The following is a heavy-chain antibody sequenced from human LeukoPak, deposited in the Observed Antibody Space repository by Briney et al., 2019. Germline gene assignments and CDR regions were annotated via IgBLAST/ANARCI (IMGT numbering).Heavy chain of an antibody. Sequence: PGGSLRLSCAASGFTLSTYSMNWVRQAPGKGLEWVSFISSTSSYIYYADSVKGRFTISRDNAKNSLDLQMNSLRAEDTAVYYCGRDFGLTGTKRSFDIWGQGTMVTVSS. V-gene: IGHV3-21*04. D-gene: IGHD1-7*01. CDR2: ISSTSSYI. CDR3: GRDFGLTGTKRSFDI. J-gene: IGHJ3*02. CDR1: GFTLSTYS.